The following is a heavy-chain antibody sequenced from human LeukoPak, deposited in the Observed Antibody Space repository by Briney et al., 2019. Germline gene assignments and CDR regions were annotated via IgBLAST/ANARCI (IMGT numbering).Heavy chain of an antibody. J-gene: IGHJ4*02. CDR1: GFTFSSYS. CDR3: ARDDDIAAAGFDY. D-gene: IGHD6-13*01. V-gene: IGHV3-48*04. Sequence: GGSLRLSCAASGFTFSSYSMNWVRQAPGKGLERVSYISSSGSTIYYADSVKGRFTISRDNAKNSLYLQMNSLRAEDTAVYYCARDDDIAAAGFDYWGQGTLVTVSS. CDR2: ISSSGSTI.